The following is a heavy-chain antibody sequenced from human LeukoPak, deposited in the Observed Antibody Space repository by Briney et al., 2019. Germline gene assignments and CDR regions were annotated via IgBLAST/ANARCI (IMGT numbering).Heavy chain of an antibody. Sequence: GGSLRLSCAASGFTFRSYAMHWVRQAPGKGLEYVSAISSDGGGTYYANSVKGRFTISRDNSKNTLYHHMGSLRAEDMAVYYCARYCSGVSCYSGYDYWGQGTLVTVSS. V-gene: IGHV3-64*01. CDR3: ARYCSGVSCYSGYDY. D-gene: IGHD2-15*01. J-gene: IGHJ4*02. CDR1: GFTFRSYA. CDR2: ISSDGGGT.